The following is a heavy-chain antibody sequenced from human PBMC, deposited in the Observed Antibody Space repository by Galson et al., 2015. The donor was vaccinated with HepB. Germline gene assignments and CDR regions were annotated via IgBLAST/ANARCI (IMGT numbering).Heavy chain of an antibody. V-gene: IGHV3-30-3*02. CDR1: GFTFSNYA. Sequence: SLRLSCAASGFTFSNYAFHWVRQAPGKGLEWVALISYDGINKYTADSLKGRFTISRDKSKNTLFLQMNNMRGEDTALYYCASLDNRGMTTMPFDYWGQGTLVTVSS. CDR3: ASLDNRGMTTMPFDY. D-gene: IGHD5-24*01. J-gene: IGHJ4*02. CDR2: ISYDGINK.